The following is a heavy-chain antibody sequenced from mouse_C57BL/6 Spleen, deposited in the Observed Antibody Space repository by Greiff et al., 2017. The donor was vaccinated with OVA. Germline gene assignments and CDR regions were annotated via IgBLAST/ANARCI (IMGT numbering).Heavy chain of an antibody. J-gene: IGHJ4*01. CDR3: PLITTVGYAMDY. D-gene: IGHD1-1*01. Sequence: QVQLKEPGAELVKPGASVKLSCKASGYTFTSYWMHWVKQRPGQGLEWIGMIHPNSGSTNYNEKFKSKATLTVDKSSSTAYMQLSSLTSEDSAVYCCPLITTVGYAMDYWGQGTSVTVSS. CDR1: GYTFTSYW. V-gene: IGHV1-64*01. CDR2: IHPNSGST.